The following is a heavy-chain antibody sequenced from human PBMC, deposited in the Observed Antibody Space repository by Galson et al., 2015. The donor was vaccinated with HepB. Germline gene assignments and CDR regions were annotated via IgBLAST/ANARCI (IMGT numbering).Heavy chain of an antibody. D-gene: IGHD3-10*01. V-gene: IGHV3-21*01. CDR1: RFTLSGYS. J-gene: IGHJ4*02. CDR3: ARGPPYGSGSHPPHFDY. CDR2: ISSSSTYI. Sequence: SLRLSCAASRFTLSGYSMNWVRQAPGKGLEWVSSISSSSTYIYYADLVKGRFTIPRDNAKNSLYLQMNSLRAEDTAVYYCARGPPYGSGSHPPHFDYWGQGTLVTVSS.